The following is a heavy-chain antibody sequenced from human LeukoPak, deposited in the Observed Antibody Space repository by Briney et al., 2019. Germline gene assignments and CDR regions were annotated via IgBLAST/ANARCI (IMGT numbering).Heavy chain of an antibody. Sequence: ASVKVSCKASGYTFTGYYMHWVRQAPGQGLEWMGWINPNSGNTGYAQKFQGRVTMTRNTSISTAYMELSSLRSEDTAVYYCARAGGYCGRISCPYYFDYWGRGSLVAVSS. J-gene: IGHJ4*02. CDR2: INPNSGNT. CDR1: GYTFTGYY. V-gene: IGHV1-8*02. D-gene: IGHD2-15*01. CDR3: ARAGGYCGRISCPYYFDY.